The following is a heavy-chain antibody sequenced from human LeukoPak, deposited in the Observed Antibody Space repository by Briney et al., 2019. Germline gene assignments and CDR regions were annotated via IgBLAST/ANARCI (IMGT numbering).Heavy chain of an antibody. V-gene: IGHV3-23*01. CDR1: GFTFSSYA. CDR2: ISGSGGST. CDR3: AKDLGARIRGWFDP. J-gene: IGHJ5*02. Sequence: GGSLRLSCAASGFTFSSYAMSWVRQAPGKGLEWVSAISGSGGSTYYAGSVKGRFTISRDNSKNTLYLQMNSLRAEDTAVYYCAKDLGARIRGWFDPWGQGTLVTVSS.